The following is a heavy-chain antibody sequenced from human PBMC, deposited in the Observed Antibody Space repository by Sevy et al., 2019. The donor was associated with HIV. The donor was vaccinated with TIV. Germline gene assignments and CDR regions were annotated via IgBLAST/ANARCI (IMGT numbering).Heavy chain of an antibody. CDR2: INPNSGGT. D-gene: IGHD2-21*01. J-gene: IGHJ6*02. CDR1: GYTFTGYY. V-gene: IGHV1-2*02. CDR3: ARVDWGGAIPSDV. Sequence: ASVKVSCKASGYTFTGYYMHWVRQAPGQGLEWMGWINPNSGGTNYAQKFQGRVTMTGDTSISTAYMELSRLRSDDTAVYYCARVDWGGAIPSDVWGQGTTVTVSS.